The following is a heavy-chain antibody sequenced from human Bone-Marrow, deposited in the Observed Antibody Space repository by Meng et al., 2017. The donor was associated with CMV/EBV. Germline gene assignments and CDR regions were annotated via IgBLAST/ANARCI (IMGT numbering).Heavy chain of an antibody. D-gene: IGHD6-25*01. CDR2: ISSSSSYI. V-gene: IGHV3-21*01. CDR3: ARESGDY. J-gene: IGHJ4*02. Sequence: GESLKISCAASGFTFSSYSMDWVRQAPGKGLEWVSSISSSSSYIYYADSVKGRFTISRDNAKNSLYLQMNSLRAEDTAVYYCARESGDYWGQGTLVTVSS. CDR1: GFTFSSYS.